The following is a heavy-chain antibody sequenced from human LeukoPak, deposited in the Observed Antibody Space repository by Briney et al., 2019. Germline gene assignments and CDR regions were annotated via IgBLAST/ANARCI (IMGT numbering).Heavy chain of an antibody. CDR2: ISPNSGVT. D-gene: IGHD4-23*01. CDR1: GYTFTDYY. CDR3: ARGRWTATGSIDP. J-gene: IGHJ5*02. Sequence: ASVKVSCKASGYTFTDYYIHWVRQAPGQGLEWMGWISPNSGVTNYAQKFQGRVTMTRDTSISTAYMELSRLKSDDTALYYCARGRWTATGSIDPWGQGTLVTVSS. V-gene: IGHV1-2*02.